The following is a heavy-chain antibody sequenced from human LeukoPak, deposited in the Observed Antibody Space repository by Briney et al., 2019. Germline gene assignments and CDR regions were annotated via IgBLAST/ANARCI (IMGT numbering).Heavy chain of an antibody. D-gene: IGHD1-7*01. Sequence: GGSLRLSCAASGFTFSSYSMNWVRQAPGKGLEWVSSISSSSSYIYYADSVKGRFTISRDNSKNTLYLQMNSLRAEDTAVYYCARPHNWNYVASTFDYWGQGTLVTVSS. CDR2: ISSSSSYI. J-gene: IGHJ4*02. CDR1: GFTFSSYS. V-gene: IGHV3-21*01. CDR3: ARPHNWNYVASTFDY.